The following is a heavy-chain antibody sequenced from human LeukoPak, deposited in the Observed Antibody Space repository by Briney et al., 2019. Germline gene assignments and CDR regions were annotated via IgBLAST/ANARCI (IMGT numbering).Heavy chain of an antibody. V-gene: IGHV3-48*04. CDR1: GFTFSSFS. J-gene: IGHJ4*02. CDR3: ARDSYGSGSYYRIDY. D-gene: IGHD3-10*01. CDR2: ISSSSSTI. Sequence: GGSLRLSCAASGFTFSSFSMNWVRQAPGKELEWVSYISSSSSTIYYADSVKGRFTISRDNAKNSLYLQMNSLRAEDTAVYYCARDSYGSGSYYRIDYWGQGTLVTVSS.